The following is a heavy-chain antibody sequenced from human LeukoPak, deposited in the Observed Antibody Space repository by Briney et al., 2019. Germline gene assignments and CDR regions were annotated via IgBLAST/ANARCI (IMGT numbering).Heavy chain of an antibody. J-gene: IGHJ4*02. CDR3: ARGLGAVAGTNFDY. CDR2: INHSGST. Sequence: SETLSLTCAVYGGSFSGYYWSWIRQPPGKGLEWIGEINHSGSTNYNPSLKSRVTISVDTSKNQFSLMLSSVTAADTAVYYCARGLGAVAGTNFDYWGQGTLVTVSS. CDR1: GGSFSGYY. D-gene: IGHD6-19*01. V-gene: IGHV4-34*01.